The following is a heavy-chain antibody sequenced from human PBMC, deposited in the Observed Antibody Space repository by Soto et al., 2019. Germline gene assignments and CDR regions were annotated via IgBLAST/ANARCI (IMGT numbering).Heavy chain of an antibody. J-gene: IGHJ4*02. D-gene: IGHD1-26*01. CDR1: GFTFSSYA. V-gene: IGHV3-30-3*01. CDR3: ARDPVGADY. CDR2: ISYDGSNK. Sequence: GGSLRLSCAASGFTFSSYAMHWVRQAPGKGLEWVAVISYDGSNKYYADSVKGRFTISRDNAKNSLYLQMNSLRAEDTAVYYCARDPVGADYWGQGTLVTVSS.